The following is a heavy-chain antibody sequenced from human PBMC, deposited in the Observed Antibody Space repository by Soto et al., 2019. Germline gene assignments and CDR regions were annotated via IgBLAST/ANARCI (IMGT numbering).Heavy chain of an antibody. CDR1: GFTFSSYS. CDR3: ARGDIVLMVYAIPPFDY. D-gene: IGHD2-8*01. CDR2: ISSSSSTI. J-gene: IGHJ4*02. Sequence: EVQLVESGGGLVQPGGSLRLSCAASGFTFSSYSMNWVRQAPGKGLEWVSYISSSSSTIYYADSVKGRFTISRDNAKNSLYLQMNSLRAEDTAVYYCARGDIVLMVYAIPPFDYWCQGTLVTVSS. V-gene: IGHV3-48*01.